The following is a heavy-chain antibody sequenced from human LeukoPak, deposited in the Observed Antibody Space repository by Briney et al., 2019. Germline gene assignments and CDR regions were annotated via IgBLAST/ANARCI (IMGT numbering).Heavy chain of an antibody. J-gene: IGHJ4*02. Sequence: GASVKVSCKASGYTFIDYYIHWVRQAPGQGLEWMGRINPNIPNTDDTDYAQNFQGRVTMTRDTSISTAFMELSRLTSDDTAVYYCARDLPSTSNWELDYWGQGTLVTVFS. CDR2: INPNIPNTDDT. D-gene: IGHD7-27*01. CDR1: GYTFIDYY. V-gene: IGHV1-2*06. CDR3: ARDLPSTSNWELDY.